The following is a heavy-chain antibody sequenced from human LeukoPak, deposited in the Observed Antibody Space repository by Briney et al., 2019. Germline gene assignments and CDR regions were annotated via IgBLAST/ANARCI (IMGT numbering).Heavy chain of an antibody. J-gene: IGHJ1*01. Sequence: PGGSLRLSCAASGFTFSRYAMHWVRQAPGKGLEYVSAITSNGGRTYYANSVKGRFIISRDNSKNMLYLQLGSLRADDMAMYYCATASGSPYAEYFQHWGQGTLVTVSS. CDR1: GFTFSRYA. V-gene: IGHV3-64*01. D-gene: IGHD1-26*01. CDR2: ITSNGGRT. CDR3: ATASGSPYAEYFQH.